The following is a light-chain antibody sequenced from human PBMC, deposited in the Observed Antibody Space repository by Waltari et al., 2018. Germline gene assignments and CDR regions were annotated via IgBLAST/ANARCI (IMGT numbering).Light chain of an antibody. CDR3: QQYNSYSSRA. V-gene: IGKV1-5*03. CDR1: QSISSW. Sequence: DIQMTQSPSTLSASVGDRVTLPCRASQSISSWLAWYQQKPGKAPKLLIYKASSLESGVPSRFSGSGSGTEFTLTISSLQPDDFATYYCQQYNSYSSRAFGQGTKVEIK. CDR2: KAS. J-gene: IGKJ1*01.